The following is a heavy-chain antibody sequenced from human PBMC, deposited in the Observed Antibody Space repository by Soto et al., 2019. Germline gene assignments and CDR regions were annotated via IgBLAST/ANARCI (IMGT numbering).Heavy chain of an antibody. CDR3: GGGGPGNCHKGFEN. V-gene: IGHV1-18*04. CDR2: ISAYSGNA. D-gene: IGHD1-1*01. J-gene: IGHJ3*02. CDR1: GFSFTSYG. Sequence: QAQLVQSGAEVKKPGASVKVSCKASGFSFTSYGFSWVRQAPGQGLELMGWISAYSGNAKYEEKIQDRVTMTTDTGTSTVCLEVRGQTLDQTPGSFRGGGGPGNCHKGFENWGPGRMVSVSS.